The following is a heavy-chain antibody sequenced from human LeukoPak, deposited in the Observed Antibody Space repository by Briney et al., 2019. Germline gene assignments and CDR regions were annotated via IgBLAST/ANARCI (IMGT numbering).Heavy chain of an antibody. J-gene: IGHJ6*02. CDR1: GFTFSSYA. V-gene: IGHV3-30-3*01. CDR3: ARSYYDSSGYHYYGMDV. CDR2: ISYDGSNK. D-gene: IGHD3-22*01. Sequence: GRSLRLSCAASGFTFSSYAMHWVRQAPGKGLEWVAVISYDGSNKYYADSVKGRFTISRDNSKNTLYLQMNSLRAEDTAVYYCARSYYDSSGYHYYGMDVWGQGTTVTVFS.